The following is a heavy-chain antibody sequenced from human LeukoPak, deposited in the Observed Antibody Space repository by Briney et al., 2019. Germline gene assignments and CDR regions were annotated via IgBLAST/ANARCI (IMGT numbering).Heavy chain of an antibody. CDR1: GFTFSSYA. J-gene: IGHJ4*02. Sequence: GGSLRLSCAASGFTFSSYAMSWVRQAPGKGLEWVSAISGSGGSTYYADSVKRRFTISRDNSKNTLYLQMNSLRAEDTAVYYCARVLSITMVRGVIIVGGYFDYWGQGTLVTVSS. D-gene: IGHD3-10*01. CDR3: ARVLSITMVRGVIIVGGYFDY. V-gene: IGHV3-23*01. CDR2: ISGSGGST.